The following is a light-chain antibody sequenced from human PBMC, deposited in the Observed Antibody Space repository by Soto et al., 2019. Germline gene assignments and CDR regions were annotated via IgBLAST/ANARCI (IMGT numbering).Light chain of an antibody. Sequence: EIVLTRSPGTLSLSPGKRAPLSCRGSQSVSSSYLAWYQQKPGQAPRLLIYGASSRATGTPARFSGSGSETDFTLTISSLETEDFAVYYCQHRMNWTLTFGQGTQVDIK. CDR3: QHRMNWTLT. J-gene: IGKJ1*01. CDR2: GAS. V-gene: IGKV3D-20*02. CDR1: QSVSSSY.